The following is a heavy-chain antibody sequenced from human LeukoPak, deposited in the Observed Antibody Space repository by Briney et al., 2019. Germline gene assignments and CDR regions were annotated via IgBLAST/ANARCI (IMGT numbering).Heavy chain of an antibody. CDR3: AGDPNSGSYELDY. D-gene: IGHD1-26*01. Sequence: GGSLRLSCAASGFSFSSYSMNWVRQAPGKGLEWVSSISSSSSDIFHADSMKGRFTISRDNAKNSLYLQMNSLRAEDTAVYYCAGDPNSGSYELDYWGQGTLVTVSS. V-gene: IGHV3-21*01. CDR2: ISSSSSDI. CDR1: GFSFSSYS. J-gene: IGHJ4*02.